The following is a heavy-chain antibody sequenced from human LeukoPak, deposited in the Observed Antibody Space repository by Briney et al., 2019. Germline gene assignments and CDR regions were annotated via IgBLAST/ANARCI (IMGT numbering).Heavy chain of an antibody. J-gene: IGHJ2*01. D-gene: IGHD2-15*01. CDR3: AKDRDIVVVVSATKGYFDL. V-gene: IGHV3-23*01. Sequence: GSLRLSCAASGFTFSSYAMSWVRQAPGKGLEWVSAISGSGGSTYYADSVKGRFTISRDNSKNTLYLQMNSLRAEDTAVYYCAKDRDIVVVVSATKGYFDLWGRGTLVTVSS. CDR1: GFTFSSYA. CDR2: ISGSGGST.